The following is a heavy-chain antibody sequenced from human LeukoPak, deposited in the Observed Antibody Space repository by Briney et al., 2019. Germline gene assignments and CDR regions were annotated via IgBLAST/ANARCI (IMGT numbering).Heavy chain of an antibody. D-gene: IGHD3-9*01. Sequence: SETLSLTCAVYGGSFSGYYWSWIRQPPGKGLEWIGEINHSGSTNYNPSLTSRVTLSVDTSKNQFSLKLSSVTAADTAVYYCARGGRYYDILTGYYRSGASTHYFDYWGQGTLVTVSS. J-gene: IGHJ4*02. CDR1: GGSFSGYY. CDR2: INHSGST. CDR3: ARGGRYYDILTGYYRSGASTHYFDY. V-gene: IGHV4-34*01.